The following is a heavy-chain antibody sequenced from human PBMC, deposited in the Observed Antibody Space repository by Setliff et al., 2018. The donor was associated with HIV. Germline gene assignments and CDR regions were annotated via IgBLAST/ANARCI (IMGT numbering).Heavy chain of an antibody. CDR3: ARFYGDYETDNWFDP. CDR2: INHSGST. Sequence: SETLSLTCAVYGESFSGYQWSWIRQPPGKGLEWIGEINHSGSTNYNPSLKSQVTISVDTSKNQFSVTLTSVTEAYTAVYYCARFYGDYETDNWFDPWGHGILVTVS. D-gene: IGHD4-17*01. V-gene: IGHV4-34*01. CDR1: GESFSGYQ. J-gene: IGHJ5*02.